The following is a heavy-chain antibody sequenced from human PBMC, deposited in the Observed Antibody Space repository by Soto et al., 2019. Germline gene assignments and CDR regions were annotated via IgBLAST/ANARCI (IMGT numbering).Heavy chain of an antibody. CDR1: GLTFSTYG. D-gene: IGHD6-19*01. J-gene: IGHJ6*02. V-gene: IGHV3-30*18. CDR3: AKDVVEAVADIRGWGMDV. CDR2: ISYDGSKK. Sequence: GGSLRLSCAASGLTFSTYGMHWVRQAPGKGLEWVAVISYDGSKKYYADSVKGRFTISRDNSKNTLYLQMNSLRAEDTAVYYCAKDVVEAVADIRGWGMDVWGQGTTVTVSS.